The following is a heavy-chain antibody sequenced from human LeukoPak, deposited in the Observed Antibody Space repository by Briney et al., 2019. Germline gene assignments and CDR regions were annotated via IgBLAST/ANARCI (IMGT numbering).Heavy chain of an antibody. D-gene: IGHD1-1*01. CDR2: ISSSSSGNAI. CDR3: ARKVTGTTYFDY. J-gene: IGHJ4*02. V-gene: IGHV3-48*03. Sequence: GGSLRHSCAASGFTFSGYEGNWVRQAPGKGLQWISYISSSSSGNAIKYADSVQGRFTIFRDNAKNSVYLQMNSLRAEDTAIYYCARKVTGTTYFDYWGQGTLVTVSS. CDR1: GFTFSGYE.